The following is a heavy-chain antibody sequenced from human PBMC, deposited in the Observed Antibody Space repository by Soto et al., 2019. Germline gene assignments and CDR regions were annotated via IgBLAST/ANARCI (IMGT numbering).Heavy chain of an antibody. CDR1: GFTFSRYS. Sequence: EVQLVESGGGLVKPGGSLRLSCAASGFTFSRYSMNWVRQAPGKGLEWVSSISSSSSYIYYADSVKGRFTISRDNAKNSLYLQMNSLRAEDTAVYYCARDIRKYYYHSSGPLYNSFDPWGQGTLVTVST. CDR3: ARDIRKYYYHSSGPLYNSFDP. J-gene: IGHJ5*02. V-gene: IGHV3-21*01. D-gene: IGHD3-22*01. CDR2: ISSSSSYI.